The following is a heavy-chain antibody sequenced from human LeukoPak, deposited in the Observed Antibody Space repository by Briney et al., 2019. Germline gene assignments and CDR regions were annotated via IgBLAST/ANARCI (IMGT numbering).Heavy chain of an antibody. CDR2: ISNSGGTT. D-gene: IGHD6-13*01. CDR1: GFTFSSYA. CDR3: VLSGIAAAGDY. J-gene: IGHJ4*02. V-gene: IGHV3-23*01. Sequence: GGSLRLSCAASGFTFSSYAMSWVRQAPGKGLEWVSTISNSGGTTYYADSVKGRFTISRDNSKNTLYLQMNSLRAEDTAVYYCVLSGIAAAGDYWGQGTLVTVSS.